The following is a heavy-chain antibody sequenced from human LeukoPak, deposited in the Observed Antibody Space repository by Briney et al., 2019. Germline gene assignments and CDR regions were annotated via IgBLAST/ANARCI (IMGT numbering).Heavy chain of an antibody. CDR2: ISGSGGST. D-gene: IGHD3-9*01. J-gene: IGHJ6*03. V-gene: IGHV3-23*01. Sequence: PGGSLRLSCAASGFTFSGYNMNWVRQAPGKGLEWVSAISGSGGSTYYADSVKGRFTISRDNSKNTLFLEMNRLRAEDTAIYYCAKEAYYDILSGSEAEGFMDVWGKGTAVIVSS. CDR1: GFTFSGYN. CDR3: AKEAYYDILSGSEAEGFMDV.